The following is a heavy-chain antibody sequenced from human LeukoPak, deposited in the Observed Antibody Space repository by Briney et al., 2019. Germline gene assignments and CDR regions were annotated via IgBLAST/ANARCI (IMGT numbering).Heavy chain of an antibody. CDR3: ARGRALLWFGETEDWFDP. D-gene: IGHD3-10*01. Sequence: GGSLRLSCAASGFTFSSYAMSWVRQAPGKGLEWVSAISGSGGSTYYADSVKGRFTISRDNSKNTLYLQMNSLRAEDTAVYYCARGRALLWFGETEDWFDPWGQGTLVTVSS. CDR2: ISGSGGST. V-gene: IGHV3-23*01. CDR1: GFTFSSYA. J-gene: IGHJ5*02.